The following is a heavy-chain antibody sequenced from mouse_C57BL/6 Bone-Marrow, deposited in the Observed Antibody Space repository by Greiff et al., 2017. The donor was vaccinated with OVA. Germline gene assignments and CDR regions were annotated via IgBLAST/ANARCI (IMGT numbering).Heavy chain of an antibody. Sequence: EVQLQQSGPELVKPGASVKISCKASGYTFTDYYMNWVKQSHGKSLEWIGDINPNNGGTSYNQKFKGKAKLTVDKSSSTAYMELRSLPSEDSAVFYSARGGDNNAWFANWGQETLVTVSA. J-gene: IGHJ3*01. V-gene: IGHV1-26*01. CDR2: INPNNGGT. D-gene: IGHD1-3*01. CDR3: ARGGDNNAWFAN. CDR1: GYTFTDYY.